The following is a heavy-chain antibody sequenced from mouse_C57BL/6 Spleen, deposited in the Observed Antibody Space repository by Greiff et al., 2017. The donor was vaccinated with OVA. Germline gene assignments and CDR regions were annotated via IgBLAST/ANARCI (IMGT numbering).Heavy chain of an antibody. Sequence: QVQLKESGPELVKPGASVKISCKASGYAFSSSWMNWVKQRPGKGLEWIGRIYPGDGDTNYNGKFKGKATLTADKSSSTAYMQLSSLTSEDSAVYFCARRVTTSYYFDYWGQGTTLTVSS. CDR2: IYPGDGDT. J-gene: IGHJ2*01. V-gene: IGHV1-82*01. CDR3: ARRVTTSYYFDY. D-gene: IGHD2-12*01. CDR1: GYAFSSSW.